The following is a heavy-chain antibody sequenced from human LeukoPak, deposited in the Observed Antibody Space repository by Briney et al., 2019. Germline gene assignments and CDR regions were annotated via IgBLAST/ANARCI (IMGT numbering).Heavy chain of an antibody. CDR2: IIPIFGTA. CDR3: ARGGYSYGLPLGY. D-gene: IGHD5-18*01. V-gene: IGHV1-69*01. Sequence: SVKVSCKASGGTFSSYAISWVRQAPGQGLEWMGGIIPIFGTANYAQKFQGRVTITADESTSTAYMELSSLRSEDTAVHYCARGGYSYGLPLGYWGQGTLVTVSS. CDR1: GGTFSSYA. J-gene: IGHJ4*02.